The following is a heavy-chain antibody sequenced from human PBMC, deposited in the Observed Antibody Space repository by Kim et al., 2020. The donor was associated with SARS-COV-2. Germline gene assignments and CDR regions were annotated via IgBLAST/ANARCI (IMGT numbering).Heavy chain of an antibody. J-gene: IGHJ6*02. CDR1: GGSIINYY. Sequence: SETLSLTCTVSGGSIINYYWTWIRQPAGKGLDWIGRIYPSGSATYNPSLDGRVTMSLDKSKNQFSLKLTSVTAADTAVYYCAKHPTRYCSGNNCSYPRMDVWGPGTTVTGSS. CDR3: AKHPTRYCSGNNCSYPRMDV. D-gene: IGHD2-15*01. CDR2: IYPSGSA. V-gene: IGHV4-4*07.